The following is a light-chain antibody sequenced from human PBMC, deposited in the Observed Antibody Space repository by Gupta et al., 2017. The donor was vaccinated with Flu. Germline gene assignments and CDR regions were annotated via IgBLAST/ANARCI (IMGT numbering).Light chain of an antibody. CDR3: RQSTDWPPGT. V-gene: IGKV2-30*01. CDR2: KVS. CDR1: QSLGYSDGNTY. Sequence: DVVMTQSPLSLPVTLGQPASISCRSSQSLGYSDGNTYLNWFQQRPGQSPRRLIYKVSNRYSGVPDRFSGSGLGKDLALKNSRGEAEEVGGSYSRQSTDWPPGTFGQGTKLEIK. J-gene: IGKJ1*01.